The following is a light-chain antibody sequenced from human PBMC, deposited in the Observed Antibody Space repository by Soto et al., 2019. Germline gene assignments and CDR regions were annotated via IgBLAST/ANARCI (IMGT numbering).Light chain of an antibody. J-gene: IGLJ3*02. V-gene: IGLV2-11*01. CDR3: SSYAGGSWV. Sequence: QSALTQPRSVSGSPGQSVTISCTGTSSDVGGHKFVSWYQQHPGKAPRLIIYDVSKRPSGVPDRFSGSKSGNTASLTVSGLQAEDEADYYCSSYAGGSWVFGGGTKLTVL. CDR1: SSDVGGHKF. CDR2: DVS.